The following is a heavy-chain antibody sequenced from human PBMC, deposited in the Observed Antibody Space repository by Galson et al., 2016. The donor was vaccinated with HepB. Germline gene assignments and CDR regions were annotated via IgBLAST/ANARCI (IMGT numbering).Heavy chain of an antibody. CDR3: TRRGRGGGFDV. D-gene: IGHD2-15*01. Sequence: GRIGNKASSYTPEYGASAKGRFTIPRDDSNNSLYLQMNNLKTEDTALYYCTRRGRGGGFDVWGQGTMVIVSS. J-gene: IGHJ3*01. CDR2: IGNKASSYTP. V-gene: IGHV3-72*01.